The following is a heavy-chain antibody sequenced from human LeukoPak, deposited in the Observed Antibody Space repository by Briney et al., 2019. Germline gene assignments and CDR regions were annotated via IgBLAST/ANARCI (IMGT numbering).Heavy chain of an antibody. CDR2: ISSSSSYI. CDR1: GFTFSSYS. J-gene: IGHJ4*02. Sequence: GGSLRLSCAASGFTFSSYSMNWVRQAPGKGLEWVSSISSSSSYIYYADSVKGRFTISRDNAKNSLYLQINSLRAEDTAVYYCARSHQVSGSFDYWGQGTLVTVSP. CDR3: ARSHQVSGSFDY. V-gene: IGHV3-21*01. D-gene: IGHD3-22*01.